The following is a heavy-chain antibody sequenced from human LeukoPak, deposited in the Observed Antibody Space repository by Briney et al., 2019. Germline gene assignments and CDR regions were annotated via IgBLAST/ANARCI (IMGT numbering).Heavy chain of an antibody. CDR1: GGSFSGYY. CDR2: INHSGST. Sequence: KTSETLSLTCAVYGGSFSGYYWSWIRQPPGKGLDWIGEINHSGSTNYSRSLKSRVTISVDTSKNQFSRKLSSVTAADTAVYYGARGPSDSRGYYPVAYFDYWGQGTLVTVSS. V-gene: IGHV4-34*01. CDR3: ARGPSDSRGYYPVAYFDY. J-gene: IGHJ4*02. D-gene: IGHD3-22*01.